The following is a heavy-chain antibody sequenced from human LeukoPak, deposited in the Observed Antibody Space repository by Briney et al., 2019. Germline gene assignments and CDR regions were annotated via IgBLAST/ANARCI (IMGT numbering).Heavy chain of an antibody. CDR2: ISAYNGNT. CDR1: GYTFTSYG. Sequence: ASVKVSCKASGYTFTSYGISWVRQAPGQGLEWMGWISAYNGNTNYAQKLQGRVTMTTDTSTSTAYMELRSLRSDDTAVYHCARTHNSCTNGVCFDAFDIWGQGTMVTVSS. V-gene: IGHV1-18*01. D-gene: IGHD2-8*01. J-gene: IGHJ3*02. CDR3: ARTHNSCTNGVCFDAFDI.